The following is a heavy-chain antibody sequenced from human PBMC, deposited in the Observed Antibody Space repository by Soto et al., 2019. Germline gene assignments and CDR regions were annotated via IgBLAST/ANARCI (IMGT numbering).Heavy chain of an antibody. CDR2: IKSKTSGETR. CDR1: GFAFSPAW. D-gene: IGHD3-10*01. J-gene: IGHJ4*02. CDR3: VIDDAARGFGELDY. Sequence: GESLKISCAASGFAFSPAWITWVRQAPGKGLEWVALIKSKTSGETRAYAAPVKGRFTISRDDSENTVFLQMDSLKTEDTAVYYCVIDDAARGFGELDYWGRGTLVTVSS. V-gene: IGHV3-15*01.